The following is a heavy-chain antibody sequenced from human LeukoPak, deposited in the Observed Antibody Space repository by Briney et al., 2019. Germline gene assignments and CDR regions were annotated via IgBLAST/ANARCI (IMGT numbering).Heavy chain of an antibody. CDR3: ARVGARRYGDPTWFDY. J-gene: IGHJ4*02. D-gene: IGHD4-17*01. CDR2: IDDSGST. V-gene: IGHV4-39*01. Sequence: PSETLSLTCTVSGGAISNSSYYWGWIRQPPGKGLEWIGSIDDSGSTFYTPSLKSRVTISVDTSKNQLSLKLSSVTAADTAVYSCARVGARRYGDPTWFDYWGQRTLVTVSS. CDR1: GGAISNSSYY.